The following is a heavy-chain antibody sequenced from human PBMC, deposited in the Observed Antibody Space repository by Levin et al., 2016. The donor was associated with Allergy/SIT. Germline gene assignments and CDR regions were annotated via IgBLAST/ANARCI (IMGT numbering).Heavy chain of an antibody. Sequence: GESLKISCAASGFTFSTYWMSWVRQAPGKGLEWVANINQDASGKYFVDSVKGRFTISRDNAKNSLFLQMDSLRAEDTAVYYCARGRDFSFWGQGTLVTVSS. CDR2: INQDASGK. V-gene: IGHV3-7*03. CDR3: ARGRDFSF. CDR1: GFTFSTYW. D-gene: IGHD3-10*01. J-gene: IGHJ4*02.